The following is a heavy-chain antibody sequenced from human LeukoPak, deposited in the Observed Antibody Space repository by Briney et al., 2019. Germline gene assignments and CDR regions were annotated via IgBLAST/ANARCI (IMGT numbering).Heavy chain of an antibody. CDR3: AREGGTGTTTFDY. CDR2: IYYSGST. Sequence: SQTLSLTCTVSGGSISSGDYYWSWIRQPPGKGLEWIGYIYYSGSTYYNPSLKSRVIISVDTSKNQFSLKLSSVTAADTAVYYCAREGGTGTTTFDYWGQGTLVTVSS. D-gene: IGHD1-7*01. CDR1: GGSISSGDYY. J-gene: IGHJ4*02. V-gene: IGHV4-30-4*01.